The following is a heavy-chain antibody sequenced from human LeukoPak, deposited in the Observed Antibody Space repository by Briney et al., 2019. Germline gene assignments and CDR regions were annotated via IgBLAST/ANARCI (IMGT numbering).Heavy chain of an antibody. J-gene: IGHJ4*02. CDR2: IYPGDSDT. Sequence: GESLKISCKGSGYKFTNYWIGWVRQMSGKGLEWMGIIYPGDSDTRYSPSFHGQVTISADRSINTAYLQWNSLKASDTAMYFCAIYYLETSPYQGGGTYHFDYWGQGTLVTVSS. CDR1: GYKFTNYW. D-gene: IGHD1-1*01. V-gene: IGHV5-51*01. CDR3: AIYYLETSPYQGGGTYHFDY.